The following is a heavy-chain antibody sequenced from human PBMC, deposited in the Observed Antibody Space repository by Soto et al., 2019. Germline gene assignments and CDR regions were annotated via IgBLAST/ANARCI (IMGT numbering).Heavy chain of an antibody. CDR1: GGSFSGYY. J-gene: IGHJ6*02. D-gene: IGHD2-2*01. Sequence: SETLSLTCAVYGGSFSGYYWSWIRQPPGKGLEWIGEINHSGSTNYNPSLKSRVTISVDTSKNQFSLKLSSVTAADTAVYYCARASSHQTHRYYYYYGMDVWGQGTTVTVSS. V-gene: IGHV4-34*01. CDR3: ARASSHQTHRYYYYYGMDV. CDR2: INHSGST.